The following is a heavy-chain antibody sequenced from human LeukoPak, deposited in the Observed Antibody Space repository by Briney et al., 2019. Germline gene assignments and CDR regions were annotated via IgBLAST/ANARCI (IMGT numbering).Heavy chain of an antibody. V-gene: IGHV4-31*03. D-gene: IGHD3-22*01. CDR1: GGSISSGGYY. CDR3: ASNVRSSGWKAFDI. J-gene: IGHJ3*02. Sequence: PSQTLSLTCTVSGGSISSGGYYWSWIRQHPGKGLEWIGYIYYSGSTYYNPSLKSRVTISVDTSKNQFSLKLSSVTAADTAVYYCASNVRSSGWKAFDIWGQGTMVTVSS. CDR2: IYYSGST.